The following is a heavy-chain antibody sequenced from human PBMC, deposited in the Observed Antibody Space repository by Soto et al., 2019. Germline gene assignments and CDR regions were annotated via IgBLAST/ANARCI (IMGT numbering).Heavy chain of an antibody. V-gene: IGHV3-23*01. CDR2: ISESGAST. CDR3: ARDLRYYGSGSYYNYYYYGMDV. J-gene: IGHJ6*02. Sequence: PGGSLRLSCAASGFTFSSYAMSWVRQAPGKGLEWVSAISESGASTYYADSVKGRFTISRDNAKISLYLQMNSLRAEDTAVYYCARDLRYYGSGSYYNYYYYGMDVWGQGTTVTVSS. D-gene: IGHD3-10*01. CDR1: GFTFSSYA.